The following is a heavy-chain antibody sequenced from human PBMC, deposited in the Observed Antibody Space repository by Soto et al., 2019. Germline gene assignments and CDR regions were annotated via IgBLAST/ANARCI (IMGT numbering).Heavy chain of an antibody. J-gene: IGHJ4*02. V-gene: IGHV1-69*02. CDR3: ARAVRIQLWSTIDY. CDR1: XXXXSSYT. D-gene: IGHD5-18*01. Sequence: QVQLVQSGAEVKKPGSSXXVSXXXXXXXXSSYTXSWVRQAPGQGLEWMGRIIPILGIANYAQKFQGRVTITADKSTSTAYMELSSLRSEDTAVYYCARAVRIQLWSTIDYWGQGTLVTVSS. CDR2: IIPILGIA.